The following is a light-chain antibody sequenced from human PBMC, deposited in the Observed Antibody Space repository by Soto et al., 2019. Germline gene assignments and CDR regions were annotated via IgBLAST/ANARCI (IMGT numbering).Light chain of an antibody. CDR1: GSNLGAGYD. J-gene: IGLJ3*02. CDR3: QAYDYSLNASV. V-gene: IGLV1-40*01. Sequence: QSVLTQPPSVSGAPGQRVTISFTGNGSNLGAGYDVHWYQQLPGAAPKLVIFGNRNRPSGVPERFSGSKSGTSASLAIPGLAPEDEADYYGQAYDYSLNASVFGEGTKVTVL. CDR2: GNR.